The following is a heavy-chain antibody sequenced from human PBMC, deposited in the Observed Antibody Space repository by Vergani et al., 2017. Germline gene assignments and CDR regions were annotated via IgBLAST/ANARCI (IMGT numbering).Heavy chain of an antibody. J-gene: IGHJ6*02. Sequence: EVPLVQSGAEVKKPGESLRISCKGSGYSFTRYWISWVRQMPGKGLEWMGRIDPSDSYTNYSPSFQGHVTISADKSISTAYLQWSSLKASDTAMYYCARQVAVAGKWWGPYYYYGMDVWGQGTTVTVSS. CDR3: ARQVAVAGKWWGPYYYYGMDV. CDR1: GYSFTRYW. D-gene: IGHD6-19*01. V-gene: IGHV5-10-1*01. CDR2: IDPSDSYT.